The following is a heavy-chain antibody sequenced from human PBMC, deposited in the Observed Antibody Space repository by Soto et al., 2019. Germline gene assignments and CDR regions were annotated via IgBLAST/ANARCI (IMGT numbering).Heavy chain of an antibody. CDR1: GGSASSGGYY. CDR2: IYHSGST. V-gene: IGHV4-61*08. CDR3: ARALGYGGNSILDY. J-gene: IGHJ4*02. D-gene: IGHD4-17*01. Sequence: SETLSLTCPVSGGSASSGGYYWSWIRQPPGKGLEWIGYIYHSGSTYYNPSLKSRVTISVDRSKNQFSLKLSSVTAADTAVYYCARALGYGGNSILDYWGQGTLVTVSS.